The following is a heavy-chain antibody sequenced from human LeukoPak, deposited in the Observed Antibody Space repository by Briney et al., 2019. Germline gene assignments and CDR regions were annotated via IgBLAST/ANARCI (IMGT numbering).Heavy chain of an antibody. CDR1: GGSFSGYY. CDR2: INHSGST. Sequence: SETLSLTCAVYGGSFSGYYWSWIRQPPGKGLEWIGEINHSGSTNYNPSLKSRVTISVDTSKNQFSLKLSSVTAADTAVYYCARGPYSSSWFDYWGQGTLVTVSS. V-gene: IGHV4-34*01. CDR3: ARGPYSSSWFDY. D-gene: IGHD6-13*01. J-gene: IGHJ4*02.